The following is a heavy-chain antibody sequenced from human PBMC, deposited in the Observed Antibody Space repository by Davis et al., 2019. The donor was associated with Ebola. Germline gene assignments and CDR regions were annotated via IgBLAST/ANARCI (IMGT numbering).Heavy chain of an antibody. Sequence: ASVKVSCKASGYTFAAHPIHWVRQAPGQSLEWMGWIKPGIGNTKYSEEFQGRVTLTRDTGTNTVYMEMTNLTPKDTAVYYCAVSFGAPQIWECYFDYWGQGSLVTVSS. D-gene: IGHD3-16*01. J-gene: IGHJ4*02. CDR2: IKPGIGNT. CDR1: GYTFAAHP. V-gene: IGHV1-3*01. CDR3: AVSFGAPQIWECYFDY.